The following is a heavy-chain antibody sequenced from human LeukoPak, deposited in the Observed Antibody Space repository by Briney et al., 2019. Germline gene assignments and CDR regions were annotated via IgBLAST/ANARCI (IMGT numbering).Heavy chain of an antibody. Sequence: PGGSLRLSCAAPGFTFDDYTMHWVRQAPGKGLEWVSLIRWDGGSTYYADSVKGRFAISRDNSKNSLSLQMDSLRTEDTALYFCAKDFSADWLQFSHMDVWGKGTTVTVSS. D-gene: IGHD3-9*01. CDR3: AKDFSADWLQFSHMDV. CDR2: IRWDGGST. V-gene: IGHV3-43*01. CDR1: GFTFDDYT. J-gene: IGHJ6*03.